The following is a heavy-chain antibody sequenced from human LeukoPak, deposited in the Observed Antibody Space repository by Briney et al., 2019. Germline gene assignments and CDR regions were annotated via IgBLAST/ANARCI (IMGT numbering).Heavy chain of an antibody. J-gene: IGHJ5*02. D-gene: IGHD2-2*01. CDR3: ARDVRGYCSSTSCYWFDP. V-gene: IGHV1-69*04. CDR1: GGTFSSYT. Sequence: SVKVSCKASGGTFSSYTISWGRQAPGQGREWMGRIIPILGIANYAQKFQGRVTITADKSTSTAYMELSSLRSEDTAVYYCARDVRGYCSSTSCYWFDPWGQGTLVTVSS. CDR2: IIPILGIA.